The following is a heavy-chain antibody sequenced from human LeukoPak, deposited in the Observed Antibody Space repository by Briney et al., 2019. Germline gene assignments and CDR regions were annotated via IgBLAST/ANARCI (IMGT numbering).Heavy chain of an antibody. V-gene: IGHV1-18*01. CDR1: GYTFTSYG. J-gene: IGHJ4*02. CDR2: ISAYNGNT. D-gene: IGHD2-2*01. CDR3: ARGGYCSSTSCYRASDY. Sequence: ASVKVSCKASGYTFTSYGISWVRQAPGQGLEWMGWISAYNGNTNYAQKLQGRVTMTTDTSTSTAYMELRSLRSDDTAVYYCARGGYCSSTSCYRASDYWGQGTLVTVSS.